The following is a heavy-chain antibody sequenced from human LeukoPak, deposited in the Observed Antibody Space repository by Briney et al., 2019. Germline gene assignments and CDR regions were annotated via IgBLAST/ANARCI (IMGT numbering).Heavy chain of an antibody. CDR3: ARGDLSIAAAGASVEVFDP. D-gene: IGHD6-13*01. CDR1: GFTFSSYA. V-gene: IGHV3-23*01. Sequence: GGSLRLSCAASGFTFSSYAMSWVRQAPGKGLEWVSAISGSGGSTYYADSVKGRFTISRDNAKNSLYLQMNSLRAEDTAVYYCARGDLSIAAAGASVEVFDPWGQGTLVTVSS. CDR2: ISGSGGST. J-gene: IGHJ5*02.